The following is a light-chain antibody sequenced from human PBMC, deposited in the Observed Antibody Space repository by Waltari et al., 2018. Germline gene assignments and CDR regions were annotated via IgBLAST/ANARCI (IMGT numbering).Light chain of an antibody. J-gene: IGKJ4*01. CDR1: QSVLYSSNNKNY. CDR2: WAS. V-gene: IGKV4-1*01. CDR3: QQYYSTPLT. Sequence: DIVMTQSPDSLDVPLGERATINCKSSQSVLYSSNNKNYLAWYQQKPGPPPKLLIYWASTRESGVPDRFSGSGSGTDFTLTISSLQAEDVAVYYCQQYYSTPLTFGGGTKVVIK.